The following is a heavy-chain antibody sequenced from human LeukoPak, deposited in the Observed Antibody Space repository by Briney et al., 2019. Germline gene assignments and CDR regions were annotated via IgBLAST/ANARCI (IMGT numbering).Heavy chain of an antibody. J-gene: IGHJ4*02. D-gene: IGHD1-26*01. CDR2: IYYSGST. CDR1: GGSISSYY. Sequence: PSETLSLTCTVSGGSISSYYWSWIRQPPGKGLEGIGYIYYSGSTNYPPSLNSRVTISVDTSKNQFSLKLSSVTAADTAVYYCARVWEKYYFDYWGQGTLVTVSS. V-gene: IGHV4-59*13. CDR3: ARVWEKYYFDY.